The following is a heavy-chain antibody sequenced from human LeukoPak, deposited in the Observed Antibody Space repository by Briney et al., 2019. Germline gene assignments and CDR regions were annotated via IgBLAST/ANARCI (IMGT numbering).Heavy chain of an antibody. D-gene: IGHD3-10*01. CDR3: ARGGLWFGEPYYFDY. Sequence: PSETLSLTCAVYGGSFSGYYWSWTRQPPGKGLEWIGEINHSGSTNYNPSLKSRVTISVDTSKNQFSLKLSSVTAADTAVYYCARGGLWFGEPYYFDYWGQGTLVTVSS. V-gene: IGHV4-34*01. J-gene: IGHJ4*02. CDR2: INHSGST. CDR1: GGSFSGYY.